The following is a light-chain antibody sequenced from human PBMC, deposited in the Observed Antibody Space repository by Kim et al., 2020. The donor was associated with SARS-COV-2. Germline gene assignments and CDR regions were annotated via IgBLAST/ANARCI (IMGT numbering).Light chain of an antibody. CDR1: SSNIGSNT. Sequence: GQWVTSPCSGSSSNIGSNTVNWYQQVPGTAPKLLIYSNNQRPSGVPDRFSGSKSGTSASLAISGLQSEDEADYYCATWDDSLNARVFGGGTQLTVL. CDR2: SNN. CDR3: ATWDDSLNARV. V-gene: IGLV1-44*01. J-gene: IGLJ7*01.